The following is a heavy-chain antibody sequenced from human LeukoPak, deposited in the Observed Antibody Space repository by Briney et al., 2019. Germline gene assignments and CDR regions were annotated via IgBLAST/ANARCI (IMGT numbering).Heavy chain of an antibody. D-gene: IGHD3-22*01. V-gene: IGHV3-30-3*01. CDR3: APSHYDSSAYFDY. CDR2: ISYDGSLK. Sequence: GGSLRLSCAASGFTFSSYAMHWVRQAPGKGLEWMAVISYDGSLKYYADSVKGRFTISRDNSKNTLYLQINSLRVEDTAVYYCAPSHYDSSAYFDYWGQGTLVTVSS. CDR1: GFTFSSYA. J-gene: IGHJ4*02.